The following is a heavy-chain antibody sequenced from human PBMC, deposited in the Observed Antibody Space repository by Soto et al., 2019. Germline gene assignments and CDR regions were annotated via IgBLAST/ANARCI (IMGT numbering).Heavy chain of an antibody. CDR2: ISSSSSYI. D-gene: IGHD6-13*01. V-gene: IGHV3-21*01. CDR3: ASSPGGAAAGTDWLDP. CDR1: GFTFSSYS. Sequence: PGGSLRLSCAASGFTFSSYSMNWVRQAPGKGLEWVSSISSSSSYIYYADSVKGRFTISRDNAKNSLYLQMNSLRAEDTAVYYCASSPGGAAAGTDWLDPWAQGTLVTVSS. J-gene: IGHJ5*02.